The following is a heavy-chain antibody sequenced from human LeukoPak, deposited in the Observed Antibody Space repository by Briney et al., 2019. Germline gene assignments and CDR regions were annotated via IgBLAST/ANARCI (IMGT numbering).Heavy chain of an antibody. CDR3: ARVRSSGSPLDY. CDR2: ISKSSSYT. D-gene: IGHD3-10*01. Sequence: GGSLRLSCAASGFTFNDYYMSWIRQAPGKGLEWVSYISKSSSYTNYADSVKGRFSISRDNAKNSLYLQLNSLTVEDTAVYYCARVRSSGSPLDYWGQGTLVTVSS. J-gene: IGHJ4*02. V-gene: IGHV3-11*05. CDR1: GFTFNDYY.